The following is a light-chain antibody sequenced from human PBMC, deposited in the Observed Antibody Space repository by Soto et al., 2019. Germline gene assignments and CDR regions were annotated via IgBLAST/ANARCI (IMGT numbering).Light chain of an antibody. Sequence: QSVLTQPPSASGTPGQSLTSSCSGGVSNIRYNYVFWYQQFPGTAPKVLIFKDHQRPSGVPDRFAGSRSGTSASLVISGLRSEDEAEYFCASWDDKMGGVLFGGGTKVTVL. V-gene: IGLV1-47*01. CDR2: KDH. CDR3: ASWDDKMGGVL. CDR1: VSNIRYNY. J-gene: IGLJ2*01.